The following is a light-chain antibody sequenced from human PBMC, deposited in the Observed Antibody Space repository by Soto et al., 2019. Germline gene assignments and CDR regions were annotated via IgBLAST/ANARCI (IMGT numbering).Light chain of an antibody. CDR2: GAS. V-gene: IGKV3-20*01. J-gene: IGKJ1*01. CDR1: QSVSSNY. Sequence: EIVLTQSPGTLSLSPGERATLSCRASQSVSSNYLAWYQQKPGQAPRFLIYGASSRASGIPDRFSGSGSGTDFTLTISRLEPEDFAVYYCHHYGSLPPVTFAQGTKVEIK. CDR3: HHYGSLPPVT.